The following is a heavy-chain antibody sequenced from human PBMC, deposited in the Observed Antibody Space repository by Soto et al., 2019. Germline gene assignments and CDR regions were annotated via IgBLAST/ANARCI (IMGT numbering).Heavy chain of an antibody. CDR1: GYSFTTYG. J-gene: IGHJ4*02. CDR3: VRDLNGDFYY. D-gene: IGHD3-10*01. CDR2: INGYGHGA. V-gene: IGHV1-18*01. Sequence: QVQLVQSGAEVRQPGASVKVSCKASGYSFTTYGMSWVRQAPGQGLEYMGWINGYGHGAKYVQRFQGRFSMTTDTSTNTVYMDLRILTSDDTAGYYCVRDLNGDFYYWGQGTVVIVSP.